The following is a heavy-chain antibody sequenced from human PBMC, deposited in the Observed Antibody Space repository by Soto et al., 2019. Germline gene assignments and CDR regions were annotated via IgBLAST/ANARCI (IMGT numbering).Heavy chain of an antibody. V-gene: IGHV1-69*01. CDR3: ARFRYSSNWSFAEYFQH. J-gene: IGHJ1*01. D-gene: IGHD6-13*01. CDR2: IIPIFGTA. Sequence: QVQLVQSGAEVKKPGSSVKVSCKASGGTFSSYAISWVRQAPGQGLEWMGGIIPIFGTANYAQKFQGRVTITADESTSTAYMELSSLRSEDTAVYYCARFRYSSNWSFAEYFQHWGQGTLVTVSS. CDR1: GGTFSSYA.